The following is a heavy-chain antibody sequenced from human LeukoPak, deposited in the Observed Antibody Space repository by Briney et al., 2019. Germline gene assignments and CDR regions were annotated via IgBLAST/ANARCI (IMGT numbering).Heavy chain of an antibody. V-gene: IGHV3-23*01. CDR1: GFTFSSYA. CDR3: AKGRGWLQFFDY. CDR2: IRASGGTA. J-gene: IGHJ4*02. D-gene: IGHD5-24*01. Sequence: GGTLRLSCSASGFTFSSYAMSWVRQAPGKGLEWVSAIRASGGTAYYADSVKGRFTIARDNSKNTLYLQMNSLRAEDTAVYFCAKGRGWLQFFDYWGQGTLVTVSS.